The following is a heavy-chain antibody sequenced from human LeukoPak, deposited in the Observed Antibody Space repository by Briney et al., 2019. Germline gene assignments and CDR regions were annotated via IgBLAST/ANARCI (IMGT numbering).Heavy chain of an antibody. J-gene: IGHJ4*02. D-gene: IGHD1-1*01. CDR3: VKAHRAGTTYPLYYFDY. Sequence: HPGGSLRLSCSASGFTFSSYAMHWVRQAPGKGLEYVSAISGNGGSTYYADSVKGRFTISRDNSKNTLYLQMSGLRAEDTAVYYCVKAHRAGTTYPLYYFDYWGQGTLVTVSS. V-gene: IGHV3-64D*06. CDR2: ISGNGGST. CDR1: GFTFSSYA.